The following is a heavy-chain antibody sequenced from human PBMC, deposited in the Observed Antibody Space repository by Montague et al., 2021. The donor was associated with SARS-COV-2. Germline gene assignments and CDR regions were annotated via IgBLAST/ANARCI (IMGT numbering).Heavy chain of an antibody. CDR2: IYYSGST. CDR3: ARDRGGGLGGVITAYDFDY. V-gene: IGHV4-61*01. Sequence: SETLSLTCTVSGGSVSSGSYYWSWIRQPPGKGLEWIGHIYYSGSTNYNPSLKSRVTISVDTSKNQFSLKLSSVTAADTAVYYCARDRGGGLGGVITAYDFDYWGQGTLVTVSS. CDR1: GGSVSSGSYY. J-gene: IGHJ4*02. D-gene: IGHD3-16*01.